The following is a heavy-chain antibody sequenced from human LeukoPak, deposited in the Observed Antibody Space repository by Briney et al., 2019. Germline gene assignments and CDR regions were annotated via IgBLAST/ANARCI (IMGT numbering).Heavy chain of an antibody. V-gene: IGHV4-34*01. CDR1: GVSFSGYY. J-gene: IGHJ4*02. Sequence: SETLSLTCAVYGVSFSGYYWSWIRQPPGKGLEWIGEINHSGSTTYNPSLKSRVTISVDTSKNQFSLKLSSVTAADTAVYYCARWGPSYCSGGSCYPDYWGQGTLVTVSS. D-gene: IGHD2-15*01. CDR2: INHSGST. CDR3: ARWGPSYCSGGSCYPDY.